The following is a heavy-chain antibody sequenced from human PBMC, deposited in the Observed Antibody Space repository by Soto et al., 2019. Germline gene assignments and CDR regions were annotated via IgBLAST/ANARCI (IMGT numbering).Heavy chain of an antibody. CDR1: GGSISSGGFY. CDR3: ARAHGSGSYAWFDP. V-gene: IGHV4-31*03. D-gene: IGHD3-10*01. CDR2: IDYSGST. Sequence: QVQLQESGPGLVKPSQTLSLTCTVSGGSISSGGFYWSWIRQPPGKGLEWIGFIDYSGSTYYNPCLRSRANTSTDTSKNQFSLTLKSVTAAETAVDYCARAHGSGSYAWFDPWGQGTLITVSS. J-gene: IGHJ5*02.